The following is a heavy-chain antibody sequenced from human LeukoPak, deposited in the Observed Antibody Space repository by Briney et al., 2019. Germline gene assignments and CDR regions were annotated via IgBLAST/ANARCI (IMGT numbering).Heavy chain of an antibody. CDR1: GYTFTAHY. V-gene: IGHV1-2*02. CDR3: ATEVTEVAWFDP. Sequence: ASVTVSCKTSGYTFTAHYIHWVRQAPGQGLEWMGWINPNSGGTKYAQKFQGRVTMTRDTSINTAYMELTSLMSDDTAMYYGATEVTEVAWFDPWGQGTLVTVSS. J-gene: IGHJ5*02. D-gene: IGHD2-21*02. CDR2: INPNSGGT.